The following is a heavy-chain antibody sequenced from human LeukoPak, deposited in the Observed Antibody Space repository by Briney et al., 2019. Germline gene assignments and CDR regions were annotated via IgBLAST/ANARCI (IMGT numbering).Heavy chain of an antibody. CDR3: ARDVVSTTNGFAP. CDR2: IYSGGNT. D-gene: IGHD1-1*01. Sequence: SGGSLRLSCEVSGFTVSGNYMSCVRQAPGKGLDWVSIIYSGGNTYYADSVKGRFTISRDNSKNTLYLQMNSLRAEDTAVYYCARDVVSTTNGFAPWGKETLLPFSS. V-gene: IGHV3-53*01. CDR1: GFTVSGNY. J-gene: IGHJ5*02.